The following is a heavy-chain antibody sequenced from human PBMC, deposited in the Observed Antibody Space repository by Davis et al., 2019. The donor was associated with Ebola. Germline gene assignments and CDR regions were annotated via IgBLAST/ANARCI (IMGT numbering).Heavy chain of an antibody. CDR1: GFTFSSYA. CDR3: ARDSNIPAASYFYYYGMDV. V-gene: IGHV3-23*01. J-gene: IGHJ6*02. D-gene: IGHD2-2*01. Sequence: GGSLRLSCAASGFTFSSYAMSWVRQAPGKGLEWVSGISGGGGSTYYADSVKGRFTISRDNSKNTLYLQMNSLRAEDTAVYYCARDSNIPAASYFYYYGMDVWGQGTTVTVSS. CDR2: ISGGGGST.